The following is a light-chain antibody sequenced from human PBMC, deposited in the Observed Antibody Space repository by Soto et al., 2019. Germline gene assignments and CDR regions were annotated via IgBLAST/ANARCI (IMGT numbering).Light chain of an antibody. V-gene: IGKV3-20*01. Sequence: EIVLTQSPGTLSLSPGERATLSCRASQGVTSSYLAWYQQKPGQAPRLLIYGASSRATGIPDRFGGSGSGTDFTLTISRLEPEDFAVYFCQQYHSSPWTFGQGTKVEIK. J-gene: IGKJ1*01. CDR3: QQYHSSPWT. CDR2: GAS. CDR1: QGVTSSY.